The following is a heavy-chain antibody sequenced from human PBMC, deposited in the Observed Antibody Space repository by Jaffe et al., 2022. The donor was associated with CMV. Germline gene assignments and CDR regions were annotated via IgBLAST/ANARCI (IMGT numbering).Heavy chain of an antibody. V-gene: IGHV1-18*04. D-gene: IGHD2-15*01. CDR1: GYTFTSYG. CDR2: ISAYNGNT. Sequence: QVQLVQSGAEVKKPGASVKVSCKASGYTFTSYGISWVRQAPGQGLEWMGWISAYNGNTNYAQKLQGRVTMTTDTSTSTAYMELRSLRSDDTAVYYCARDLTCSGGSCYSGVGYYMDVWGKGTTVTVSS. J-gene: IGHJ6*03. CDR3: ARDLTCSGGSCYSGVGYYMDV.